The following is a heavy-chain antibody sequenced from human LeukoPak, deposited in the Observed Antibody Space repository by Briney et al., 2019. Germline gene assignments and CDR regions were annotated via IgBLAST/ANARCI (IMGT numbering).Heavy chain of an antibody. V-gene: IGHV4-34*01. CDR1: GGSFSGYY. CDR3: ARGLGVVVPAAIYYYYYYGMDV. Sequence: SETLSLTCAVYGGSFSGYYWSWIRQPPGKGLEWIGEINHSGSTNYNPSLKSRVTISVDTSKNQFSLKLSSVTAADTAVYYCARGLGVVVPAAIYYYYYYGMDVWGKGTTVTVSS. D-gene: IGHD2-2*01. CDR2: INHSGST. J-gene: IGHJ6*04.